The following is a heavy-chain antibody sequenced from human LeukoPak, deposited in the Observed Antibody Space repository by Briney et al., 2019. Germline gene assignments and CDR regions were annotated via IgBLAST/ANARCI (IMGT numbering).Heavy chain of an antibody. V-gene: IGHV4-34*01. D-gene: IGHD3-10*01. CDR3: ARGGLVRGSLNSLTGFDF. CDR2: INPSGST. CDR1: GGSFSGYY. J-gene: IGHJ3*01. Sequence: SETLSLTCAVYGGSFSGYYWSWIRQPPGKGLEWIGEINPSGSTNYNPSLKSRVTISVDTSKNQFSLKLSSVTAADTAVYYCARGGLVRGSLNSLTGFDFWGQGTMVTVSS.